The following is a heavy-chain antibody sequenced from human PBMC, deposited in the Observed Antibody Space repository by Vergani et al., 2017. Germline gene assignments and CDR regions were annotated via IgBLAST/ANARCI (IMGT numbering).Heavy chain of an antibody. J-gene: IGHJ4*02. Sequence: QVQLVESGGGVVQPGGSLRLSCAASGFTFSSYGMHWVRQALGKGLEWVAFIRYDGMNKYYADSVKGRFTISRDNSKNTLYLQRNSLRAEDTAVYYCAKDPSQRRGYSGYDSSLYWGQGTLVTVSS. D-gene: IGHD5-12*01. V-gene: IGHV3-30*02. CDR2: IRYDGMNK. CDR1: GFTFSSYG. CDR3: AKDPSQRRGYSGYDSSLY.